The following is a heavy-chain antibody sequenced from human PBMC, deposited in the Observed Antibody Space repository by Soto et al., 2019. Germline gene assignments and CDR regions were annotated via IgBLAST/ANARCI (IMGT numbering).Heavy chain of an antibody. J-gene: IGHJ4*02. CDR3: ARDFGYCSSTSCTSSPIDY. D-gene: IGHD2-2*01. CDR2: IIPILGIA. CDR1: GGTFSSYT. Sequence: QVQLVQSGAEVKKPGSSVKVSCKASGGTFSSYTISWVRQAPGQGLEWMGRIIPILGIANYAQKFQGRVTITADKTTSTAYMELCSLRSEYTAVYYCARDFGYCSSTSCTSSPIDYWGQGTLVTVSS. V-gene: IGHV1-69*08.